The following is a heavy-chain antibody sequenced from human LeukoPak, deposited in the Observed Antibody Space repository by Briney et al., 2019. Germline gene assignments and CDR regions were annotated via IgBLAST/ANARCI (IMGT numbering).Heavy chain of an antibody. CDR3: ARALGIYDFWSSAGQGAFDI. J-gene: IGHJ3*02. CDR1: GDSISTNHW. D-gene: IGHD3-3*01. Sequence: PSGTLSLTCVVSGDSISTNHWWSWVRQPPGKGLEWIGEVYHSGSTNYNPSLKSRVTISVDRSKNQFSLKLSSVTAADTAVYYCARALGIYDFWSSAGQGAFDIWGQGTMVTVSS. CDR2: VYHSGST. V-gene: IGHV4-4*02.